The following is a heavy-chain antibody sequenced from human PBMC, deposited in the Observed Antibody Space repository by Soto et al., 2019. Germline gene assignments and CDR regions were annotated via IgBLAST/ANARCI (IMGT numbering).Heavy chain of an antibody. D-gene: IGHD5-18*01. CDR2: IDPSDSYT. Sequence: GESLKISCKGSGYRFTSYWISWVRQRPGKGLEWMGRIDPSDSYTNYSQSFQGHVTISADKSISNAYLQWSSLKASETAMYYCARLPMLVDTAMVSWGQGNLVTLSS. CDR1: GYRFTSYW. V-gene: IGHV5-10-1*01. CDR3: ARLPMLVDTAMVS. J-gene: IGHJ5*02.